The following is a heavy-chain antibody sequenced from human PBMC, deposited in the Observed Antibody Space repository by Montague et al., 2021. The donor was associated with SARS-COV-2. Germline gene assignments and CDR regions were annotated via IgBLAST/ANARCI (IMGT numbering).Heavy chain of an antibody. J-gene: IGHJ4*02. Sequence: SETLSLTCTVTGGPISSSSYYWGWIRQPPGKGLEWIASVDYSGNTYYSPSLKSRLTISVDTSKNQFSLKLNSVTAADTALYYCARREYSYGWGDWGQGTLVTVSS. CDR3: ARREYSYGWGD. CDR1: GGPISSSSYY. V-gene: IGHV4-39*01. CDR2: VDYSGNT. D-gene: IGHD5-18*01.